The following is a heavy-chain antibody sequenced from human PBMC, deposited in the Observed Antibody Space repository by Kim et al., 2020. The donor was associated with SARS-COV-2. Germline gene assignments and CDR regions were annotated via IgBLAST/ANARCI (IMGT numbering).Heavy chain of an antibody. J-gene: IGHJ2*01. D-gene: IGHD2-8*01. Sequence: GESLKISCKGSGYSFTSYWIGWVRQMPGKGLEWMGIIYPGDSDTRYSPSFQGQVTISADKSISTAYLQWSSLKASDTAMYYCARLNRGYCTNGVCRSYWYFDLWGRGTLVTVSS. CDR2: IYPGDSDT. CDR3: ARLNRGYCTNGVCRSYWYFDL. V-gene: IGHV5-51*01. CDR1: GYSFTSYW.